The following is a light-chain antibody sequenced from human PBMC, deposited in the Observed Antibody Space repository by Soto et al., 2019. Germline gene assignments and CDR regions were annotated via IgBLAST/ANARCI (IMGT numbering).Light chain of an antibody. CDR1: TSDVGAYNF. V-gene: IGLV2-14*01. Sequence: QSALTQPASVSGSPGQSITISCTGTTSDVGAYNFVSWYQHLPGKAPKIMIYEVSNRPSGVPNRFSGSKSGNTASLTISGLQSEDEADYYCSSYTSISTLVFGTGTKLTVL. CDR2: EVS. J-gene: IGLJ1*01. CDR3: SSYTSISTLV.